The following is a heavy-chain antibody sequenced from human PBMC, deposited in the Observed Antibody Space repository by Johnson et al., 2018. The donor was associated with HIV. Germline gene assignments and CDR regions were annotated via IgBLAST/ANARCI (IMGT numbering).Heavy chain of an antibody. Sequence: QVQLVESGGGLVKPGGSLRLSCAASGFTFGDYYMSWIRQAPGKGLEWVSYISSSGSVIYSADSVKGRFTISRDNAKNSLYLQMNSLRAEDTAVYYCAKDRTSGSYSDDFEMVGQGTIVTVSS. J-gene: IGHJ3*02. CDR1: GFTFGDYY. CDR3: AKDRTSGSYSDDFEM. D-gene: IGHD1-26*01. CDR2: ISSSGSVI. V-gene: IGHV3-11*01.